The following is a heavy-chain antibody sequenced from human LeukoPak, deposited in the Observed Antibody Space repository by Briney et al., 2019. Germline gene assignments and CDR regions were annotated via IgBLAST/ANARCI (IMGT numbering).Heavy chain of an antibody. Sequence: SETLSLTCAVYGGSFSGYYWSWIRQPPGKGLEWIGEINHSGSTNYNPSLKSRVTISVDTSKNQFSLKLSSVTAADTAVYYCARLRRIVATIFSYYYYYMDVWGKGTTVTISS. V-gene: IGHV4-34*01. CDR2: INHSGST. D-gene: IGHD5-12*01. CDR3: ARLRRIVATIFSYYYYYMDV. CDR1: GGSFSGYY. J-gene: IGHJ6*03.